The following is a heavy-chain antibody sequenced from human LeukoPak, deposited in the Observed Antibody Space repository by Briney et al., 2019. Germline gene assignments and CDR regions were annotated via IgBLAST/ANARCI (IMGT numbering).Heavy chain of an antibody. D-gene: IGHD6-19*01. Sequence: GGSLRLSCAASGFTFSSYAMSWVRQAPGKGXXXXXXXXGSGGSTYYADSVKGRFTISRDNSKNTLYLQMNSLRAEDTAVYYCAKVSGWYFQTSFFFDYWGQGTLVTVSS. CDR1: GFTFSSYA. V-gene: IGHV3-23*01. J-gene: IGHJ4*02. CDR2: XXGSGGST. CDR3: AKVSGWYFQTSFFFDY.